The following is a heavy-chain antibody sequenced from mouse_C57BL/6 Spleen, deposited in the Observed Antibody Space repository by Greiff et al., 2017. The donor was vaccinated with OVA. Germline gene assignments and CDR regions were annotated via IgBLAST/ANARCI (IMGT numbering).Heavy chain of an antibody. D-gene: IGHD3-3*01. CDR3: AREGTGRGYFDV. V-gene: IGHV1-54*01. J-gene: IGHJ1*03. Sequence: VKLMESGAELVRPGTSVKLSCKASGYAFTNYLIEWVKQRPGQGLEWIGVINPGSGGTNYNEKFKGKATLTADKSSSTAYMQLSSLTSEDSAVYFCAREGTGRGYFDVWGTGTTVTVSS. CDR1: GYAFTNYL. CDR2: INPGSGGT.